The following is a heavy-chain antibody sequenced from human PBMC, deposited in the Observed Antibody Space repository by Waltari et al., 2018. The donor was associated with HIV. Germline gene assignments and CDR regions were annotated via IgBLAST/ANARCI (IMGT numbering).Heavy chain of an antibody. D-gene: IGHD1-7*01. Sequence: EVQLVESGGGLVQPGGSLRPSCAASGFTLRSYWTNRGRRAPGKGLVWVSRINSDGSSTSYADSVKGRFTISRDNAKNTLYLQMNSLRAEDTAVYYCARAGRDGKLPPDYWGQGTLVTVSS. CDR1: GFTLRSYW. J-gene: IGHJ4*02. V-gene: IGHV3-74*01. CDR3: ARAGRDGKLPPDY. CDR2: INSDGSST.